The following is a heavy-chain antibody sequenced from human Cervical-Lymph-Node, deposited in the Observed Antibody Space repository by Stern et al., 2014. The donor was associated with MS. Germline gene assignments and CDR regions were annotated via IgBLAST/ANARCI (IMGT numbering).Heavy chain of an antibody. J-gene: IGHJ5*02. Sequence: EVQLVQSGGGLVQPGGSLRLSCAASGFTFSTYAMSWVRQAPGKGLKWVSAISGSGATTYYADSVKGRFTISRDNSNNTLYLQMNSLRAEDTAVYYCAKDRGYGNSYLGFHPWGQGTLVTVSS. D-gene: IGHD5-12*01. CDR2: ISGSGATT. CDR3: AKDRGYGNSYLGFHP. V-gene: IGHV3-23*04. CDR1: GFTFSTYA.